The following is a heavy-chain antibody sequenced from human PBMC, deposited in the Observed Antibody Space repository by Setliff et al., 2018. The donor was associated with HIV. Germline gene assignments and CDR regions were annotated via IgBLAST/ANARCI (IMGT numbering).Heavy chain of an antibody. Sequence: SETLSLTCAVYGGSLSGYYWRWIRQPPGKGLEWIGDVSHTGRTNYNPSLKSRITISAYTPKNQFSLRLSSVTAADTAVYYCAREGTYSGTYWVRRVASFDIWGQGTMVTVSS. J-gene: IGHJ3*02. CDR3: AREGTYSGTYWVRRVASFDI. D-gene: IGHD1-26*01. CDR1: GGSLSGYY. CDR2: VSHTGRT. V-gene: IGHV4-34*01.